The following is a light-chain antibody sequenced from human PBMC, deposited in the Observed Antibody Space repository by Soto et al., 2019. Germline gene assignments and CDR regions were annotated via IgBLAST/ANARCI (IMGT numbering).Light chain of an antibody. CDR2: EVS. CDR1: SSDVGGYNY. J-gene: IGLJ3*02. CDR3: SSYTSGSTWV. Sequence: QSALTQPASVSGSPGQSITISCTGTSSDVGGYNYVSWYQQHPGKAPKLMIYEVSNRPSGVSNRFSGSKSGNTASLTISGLQAEDEADYYCSSYTSGSTWVFGGGTRPPS. V-gene: IGLV2-14*01.